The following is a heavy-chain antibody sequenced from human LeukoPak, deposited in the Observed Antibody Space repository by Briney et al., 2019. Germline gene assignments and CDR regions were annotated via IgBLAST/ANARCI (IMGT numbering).Heavy chain of an antibody. D-gene: IGHD4-11*01. CDR1: GVSISSGGYS. V-gene: IGHV4-30-2*01. CDR2: IYHSGST. CDR3: ARTDYSGAFDI. J-gene: IGHJ3*02. Sequence: PSETLSLTCAVSGVSISSGGYSWSWIRQPPGKGLEWIGYIYHSGSTYYNPSLKSRVTVSADRSKNQFSLKLSSVTAADTAVYYCARTDYSGAFDIWGQGTMVTVSS.